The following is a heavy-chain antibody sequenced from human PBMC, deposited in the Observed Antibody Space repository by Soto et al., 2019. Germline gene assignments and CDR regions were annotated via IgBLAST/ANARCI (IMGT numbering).Heavy chain of an antibody. Sequence: GGSLRLSCAASGFTFSSYWMHWVRQAPGKGLVWVSRINSDGSSTSYADSVKGRFTISRDNAKNTLYLQMNSLRAEDTAVYYCARRATETPYYIWGSYRYQFVDWFDPWGQGTLVTVSS. CDR1: GFTFSSYW. CDR2: INSDGSST. V-gene: IGHV3-74*01. D-gene: IGHD3-16*02. CDR3: ARRATETPYYIWGSYRYQFVDWFDP. J-gene: IGHJ5*02.